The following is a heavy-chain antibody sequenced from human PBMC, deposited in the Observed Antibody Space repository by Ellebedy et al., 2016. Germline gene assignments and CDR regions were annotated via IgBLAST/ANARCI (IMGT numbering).Heavy chain of an antibody. CDR2: IYNSGST. Sequence: SETLSLTCTVSGGSISSGRYYWSWIRQHPGKGLEWFGYIYNSGSTYYNPSLKRRATISVDTSKNQFSLKLSSVTAADTAVYYCARSDYGDYGRFDYWGQGTLVTVSS. CDR3: ARSDYGDYGRFDY. V-gene: IGHV4-31*03. CDR1: GGSISSGRYY. D-gene: IGHD4-17*01. J-gene: IGHJ4*02.